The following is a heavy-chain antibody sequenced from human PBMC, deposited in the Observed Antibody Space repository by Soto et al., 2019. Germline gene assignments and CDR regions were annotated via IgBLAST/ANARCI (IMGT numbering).Heavy chain of an antibody. D-gene: IGHD6-19*01. CDR3: ARAPSQEQWLSSYYYYYYGMDV. V-gene: IGHV1-69*13. CDR2: IIPIFGTA. J-gene: IGHJ6*02. CDR1: GGTFSSYA. Sequence: SVKVSCKASGGTFSSYAISWVRQAPGQGLEWMGGIIPIFGTANYAQKFQGRVTITADESTSTAYMELSSLRSEDTAVYYCARAPSQEQWLSSYYYYYYGMDVWGQGTTVTVSS.